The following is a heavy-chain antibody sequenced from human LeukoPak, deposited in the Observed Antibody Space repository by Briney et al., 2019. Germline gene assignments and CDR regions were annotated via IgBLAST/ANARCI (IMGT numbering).Heavy chain of an antibody. CDR2: MNPNSGNT. CDR1: GYTFTSYD. CDR3: ASRITMVRGVVGAFDI. J-gene: IGHJ3*02. D-gene: IGHD3-10*01. V-gene: IGHV1-8*03. Sequence: ASVKVSCKASGYTFTSYDINWVRQATGQGLEWMGWMNPNSGNTGYAQKFQGRVTITRNTSISTAYMELSSLRSEDTAVYYCASRITMVRGVVGAFDIWGQGTIVTVSS.